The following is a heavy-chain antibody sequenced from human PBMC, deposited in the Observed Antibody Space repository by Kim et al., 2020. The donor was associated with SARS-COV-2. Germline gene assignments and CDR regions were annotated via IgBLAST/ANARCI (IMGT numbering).Heavy chain of an antibody. CDR1: GGSIISSSYY. CDR2: IYYSGST. V-gene: IGHV4-39*01. Sequence: SETLSLTCTVSGGSIISSSYYWGWIRQPPGKGLEWIGSIYYSGSTYYNPSLKSRVTISVDTSKNQFSLKLSSVTAADTAVYYCAEDGELGITMVRGVISWGQGTLVTVSS. D-gene: IGHD3-10*01. CDR3: AEDGELGITMVRGVIS. J-gene: IGHJ4*02.